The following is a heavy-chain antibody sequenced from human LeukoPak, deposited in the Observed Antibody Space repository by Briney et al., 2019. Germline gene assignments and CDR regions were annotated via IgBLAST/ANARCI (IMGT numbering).Heavy chain of an antibody. CDR1: GYSIRNGFR. CDR2: IDYSGRP. Sequence: TSETLSLTCIVSGYSIRNGFRWGWIRLSPGKGLEWIGSIDYSGRPSYNPSLKSRVSISVDTSKNLFSLNLASVTAADTAIYLCARSEINDYMKFWGQGLQVIVSS. J-gene: IGHJ4*02. V-gene: IGHV4-38-2*02. D-gene: IGHD4/OR15-4a*01. CDR3: ARSEINDYMKF.